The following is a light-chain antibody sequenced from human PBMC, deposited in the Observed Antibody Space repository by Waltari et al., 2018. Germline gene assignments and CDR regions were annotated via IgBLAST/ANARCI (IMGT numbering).Light chain of an antibody. CDR1: QSVNSY. CDR3: QQRSNWPPGFT. CDR2: DAS. Sequence: EIVLTQSPATLSLSPGERATLSCRASQSVNSYLAWYQQKPGQAPRLLIYDASNRATGIPARFSGSGSGTDFTLTISSLEPEDFAVYYCQQRSNWPPGFTFGGGTKVEIK. V-gene: IGKV3-11*01. J-gene: IGKJ4*01.